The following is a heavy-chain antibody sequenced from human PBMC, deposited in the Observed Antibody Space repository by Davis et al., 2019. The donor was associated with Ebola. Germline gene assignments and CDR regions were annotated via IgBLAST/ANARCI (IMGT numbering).Heavy chain of an antibody. Sequence: PGGSLRLSCAASGFTFSSYWMHWVRQAPGKGLVWVSRINSDGSSTSYADSVKGRFTISRDNAKNTLYLQMNSLRAEDTAVYYCARDPRDFWSGYYPGYGMDVWGQGTTVTVSS. V-gene: IGHV3-74*01. CDR1: GFTFSSYW. D-gene: IGHD3-3*01. CDR2: INSDGSST. CDR3: ARDPRDFWSGYYPGYGMDV. J-gene: IGHJ6*02.